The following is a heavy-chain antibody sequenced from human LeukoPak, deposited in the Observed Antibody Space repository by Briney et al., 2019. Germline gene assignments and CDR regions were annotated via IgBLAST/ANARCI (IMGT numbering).Heavy chain of an antibody. D-gene: IGHD3-9*01. CDR3: AGDSDILTGRPLDY. CDR2: IFVGGNT. J-gene: IGHJ4*02. CDR1: GFTVSHHY. Sequence: GGSLRLSCAASGFTVSHHYMNWVRQPPGKGLEWVSVIFVGGNTDYADSVKGRFTISRDNSKNTLYLQMNRLRAEDTAVYYCAGDSDILTGRPLDYWGQGTMVTVSS. V-gene: IGHV3-66*01.